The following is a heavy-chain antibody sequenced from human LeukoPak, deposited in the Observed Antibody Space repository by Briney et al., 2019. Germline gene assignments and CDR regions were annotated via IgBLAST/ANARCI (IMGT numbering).Heavy chain of an antibody. V-gene: IGHV4-30-2*01. Sequence: PSETLSLTCTVSGGSISSGGYYWNWIRQPPGKGLEWIGYISHRGSTYNNPSLQSRVTISVDRSKSQFSLNLSSVTAADTAVYYCARRRIWFGIYYMPYRDSHFDPWGQGTLVTVSS. J-gene: IGHJ5*02. CDR2: ISHRGST. D-gene: IGHD3-10*01. CDR1: GGSISSGGYY. CDR3: ARRRIWFGIYYMPYRDSHFDP.